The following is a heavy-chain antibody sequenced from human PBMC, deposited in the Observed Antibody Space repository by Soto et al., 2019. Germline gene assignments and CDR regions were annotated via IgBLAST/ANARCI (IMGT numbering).Heavy chain of an antibody. CDR3: ARPGYYDSSGFFNFDY. Sequence: GESLKIFCKGSGYSFASHWIGWVRQMPGKGLEWMGIIYPGDSDTRYSPSFQGQVTISADKSITTVYLQWNSLKASDTAIYYCARPGYYDSSGFFNFDYWGQGTLVTVSS. J-gene: IGHJ4*02. V-gene: IGHV5-51*01. CDR1: GYSFASHW. D-gene: IGHD3-22*01. CDR2: IYPGDSDT.